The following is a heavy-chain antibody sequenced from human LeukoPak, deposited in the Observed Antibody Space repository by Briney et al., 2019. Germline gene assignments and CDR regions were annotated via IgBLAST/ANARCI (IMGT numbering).Heavy chain of an antibody. D-gene: IGHD6-13*01. CDR1: GFTFSSYA. CDR3: AKGLPTVAAAGSWFDP. CDR2: ISYDGSNK. V-gene: IGHV3-30*04. J-gene: IGHJ5*02. Sequence: GGSLRLSCAASGFTFSSYAMHWVRQAPGKGLEWVAVISYDGSNKYYADSVKGRFTISRDNSKNTLYLQMNSLRAEDTAVYYCAKGLPTVAAAGSWFDPWGQGTLVTVSS.